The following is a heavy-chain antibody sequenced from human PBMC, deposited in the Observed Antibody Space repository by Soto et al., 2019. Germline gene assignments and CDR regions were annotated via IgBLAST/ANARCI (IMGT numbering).Heavy chain of an antibody. Sequence: SETLSLTCTVSCGSISSGAYSWSWIRLPPGKRLEWIGYIYHRGTSHYNPSLKSRVTMSVDRSKNQFSLNLRSVTAADTAVYYCARTLDYGGSAGTNWFDPWGQGTLVTVS. CDR2: IYHRGTS. D-gene: IGHD2-15*01. V-gene: IGHV4-30-2*01. J-gene: IGHJ5*02. CDR1: CGSISSGAYS. CDR3: ARTLDYGGSAGTNWFDP.